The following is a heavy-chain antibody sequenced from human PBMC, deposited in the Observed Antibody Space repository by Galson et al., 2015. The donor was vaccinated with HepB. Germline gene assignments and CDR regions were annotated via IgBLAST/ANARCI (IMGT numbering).Heavy chain of an antibody. CDR3: ARSSSWHHFYGMDV. V-gene: IGHV7-4-1*02. CDR1: GYTFTHYA. J-gene: IGHJ6*02. Sequence: SVKVSCKASGYTFTHYALNWVRQAPGQGLEWMGWINTNTGNPAFAPGFTGRFVFSLDTSVSTAYLQISSLKAEDTAVYYCARSSSWHHFYGMDVWGHGTTVTVSS. D-gene: IGHD6-13*01. CDR2: INTNTGNP.